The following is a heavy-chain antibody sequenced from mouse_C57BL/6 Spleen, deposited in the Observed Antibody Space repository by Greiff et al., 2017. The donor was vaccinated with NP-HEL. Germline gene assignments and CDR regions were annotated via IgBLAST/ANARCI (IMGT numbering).Heavy chain of an antibody. CDR3: ASAYYPYAMDY. CDR2: IYPRDGST. D-gene: IGHD2-10*01. V-gene: IGHV1-85*01. Sequence: VKLMESGPELVKPGASVKLSCKASGYTFTSYDINWVKQRPGQGLEWIGWIYPRDGSTKYNEKFKGKATLTVDTSSSTAYMELHSLTSEDSAVYFCASAYYPYAMDYWGQGTSVTVSS. CDR1: GYTFTSYD. J-gene: IGHJ4*01.